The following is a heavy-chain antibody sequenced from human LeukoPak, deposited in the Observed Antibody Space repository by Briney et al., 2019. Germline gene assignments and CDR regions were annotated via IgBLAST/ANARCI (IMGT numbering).Heavy chain of an antibody. J-gene: IGHJ4*02. CDR3: ASGGYGAFYY. V-gene: IGHV4-31*02. D-gene: IGHD4-17*01. Sequence: LRLSCAASGFTFRTYPMSWIRQHPGRGLEWIGYISYRGTTYYNPSLNSRVSISEDTSKNQYSLQLNTVTAADPAVYYWASGGYGAFYYWGQGTLVTVSS. CDR2: ISYRGTT. CDR1: GFTFRTYP.